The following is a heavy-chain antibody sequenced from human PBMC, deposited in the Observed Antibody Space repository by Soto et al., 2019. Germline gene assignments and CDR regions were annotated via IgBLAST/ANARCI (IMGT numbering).Heavy chain of an antibody. CDR2: ISGSGGST. D-gene: IGHD2-21*02. V-gene: IGHV3-23*01. J-gene: IGHJ4*02. CDR3: AKDGRGDFLLDY. Sequence: EVQLLESGGGLVQPGGSLRLSCAASGFTFSSYAMSWVRQAPGKGLEWVSAISGSGGSTYYADSAKGRFTISRDNSKNTLYLQMNSLRAEDTAVYYCAKDGRGDFLLDYWGQGTLVTVSS. CDR1: GFTFSSYA.